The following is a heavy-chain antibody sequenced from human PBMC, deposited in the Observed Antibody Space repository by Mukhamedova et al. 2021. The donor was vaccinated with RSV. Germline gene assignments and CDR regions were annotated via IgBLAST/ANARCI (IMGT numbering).Heavy chain of an antibody. V-gene: IGHV1-24*01. CDR3: ATGLIAVVGTGYYFDY. J-gene: IGHJ4*02. CDR2: FDPEDGET. D-gene: IGHD6-19*01. Sequence: WVRQAPGKGLEWMGGFDPEDGETIYAQKFQGRVTMTEDTSTDTAYMELSSLRSEDTAVYYCATGLIAVVGTGYYFDYWGQGTLVT.